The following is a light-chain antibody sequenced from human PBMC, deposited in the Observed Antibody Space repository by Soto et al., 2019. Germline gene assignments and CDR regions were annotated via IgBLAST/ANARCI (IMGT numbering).Light chain of an antibody. V-gene: IGKV1-12*01. Sequence: DIQMTQSPSSVSASVGDRVTITCRASQGISSWLAWYQQKPGKAPNLLIHTASSLQRGVPSRLSGSGSATSFTRTTSSLQPEDFDTYYCHQANRCPLSCGGGTKVEIK. CDR2: TAS. J-gene: IGKJ4*01. CDR3: HQANRCPLS. CDR1: QGISSW.